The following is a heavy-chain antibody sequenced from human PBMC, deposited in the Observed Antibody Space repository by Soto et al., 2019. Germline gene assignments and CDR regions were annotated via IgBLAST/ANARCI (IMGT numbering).Heavy chain of an antibody. CDR1: GFPFFTYA. V-gene: IGHV3-23*01. CDR3: AKDTPVVLFLFDS. D-gene: IGHD2-15*01. Sequence: PSGSMGLSCTASGFPFFTYAITWLRPAPGKGLEWVSSITDTGVSTYYADSVKGRFTISRDNSKNTLYLQMNSLRTDDSAVYYGAKDTPVVLFLFDSWVRGTLVTVSS. J-gene: IGHJ4*02. CDR2: ITDTGVST.